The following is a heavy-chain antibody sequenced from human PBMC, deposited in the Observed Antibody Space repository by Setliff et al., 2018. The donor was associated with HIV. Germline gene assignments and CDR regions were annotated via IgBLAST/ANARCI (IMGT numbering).Heavy chain of an antibody. J-gene: IGHJ4*02. CDR2: IRSKSYGGTT. D-gene: IGHD3-10*01. CDR3: TRAIITMIRGVIALDS. V-gene: IGHV3-49*04. CDR1: GFTFGDYA. Sequence: PGGSLRLSCTASGFTFGDYAMNWVRQAPGKGLEWVGFIRSKSYGGTTEYAASVKGRFTISRADSGSVAYLQMSSLKTEDTAMYYCTRAIITMIRGVIALDSWGRGALVTVSS.